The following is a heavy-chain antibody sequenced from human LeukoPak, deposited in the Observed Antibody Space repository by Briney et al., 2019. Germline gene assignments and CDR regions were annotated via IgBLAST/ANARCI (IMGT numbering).Heavy chain of an antibody. J-gene: IGHJ4*02. D-gene: IGHD3-10*01. CDR1: GFTFSSYG. Sequence: GGSLRLSCAASGFTFSSYGMSWVRQTPGMGLEWVSGISARGSSTYYADSVKGRFTISRDNSKNMLYLEVISLTADDTAVYYCAKDDAWLRFGEWSQGTLVTVSS. V-gene: IGHV3-23*01. CDR2: ISARGSST. CDR3: AKDDAWLRFGE.